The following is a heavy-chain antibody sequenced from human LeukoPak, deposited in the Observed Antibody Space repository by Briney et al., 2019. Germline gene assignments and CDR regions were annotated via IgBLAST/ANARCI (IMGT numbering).Heavy chain of an antibody. CDR1: GFTFSSYS. CDR2: ISSSSSYI. V-gene: IGHV3-21*01. D-gene: IGHD2-2*01. J-gene: IGHJ3*02. CDR3: ARVPAGAFDI. Sequence: PGGSLRLSCAASGFTFSSYSMNWVRQAPGKGLEWVSSISSSSSYIYYADSVKGRFAISRDNAKNSLYLQMNSLRAEDTAVYYCARVPAGAFDIWGQGTMVTVSS.